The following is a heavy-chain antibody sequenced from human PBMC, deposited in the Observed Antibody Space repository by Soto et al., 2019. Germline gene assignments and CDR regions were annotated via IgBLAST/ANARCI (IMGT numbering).Heavy chain of an antibody. CDR3: ATGTFTDFNY. V-gene: IGHV1-69*05. J-gene: IGHJ4*02. D-gene: IGHD1-26*01. CDR2: IIPIFGTA. CDR1: GGTFSSYA. Sequence: SVKVSCKASGGTFSSYAISWVRQAPGQGLEWMGGIIPIFGTANYAQKFQGRVTMTRDTSISTAYMELSRLRSDDTAVYYCATGTFTDFNYWGQGALVTVSS.